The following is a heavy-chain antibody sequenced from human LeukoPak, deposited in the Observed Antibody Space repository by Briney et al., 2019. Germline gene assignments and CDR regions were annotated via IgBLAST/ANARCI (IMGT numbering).Heavy chain of an antibody. V-gene: IGHV1-3*01. CDR3: AREGITAPETNWFDP. D-gene: IGHD6-13*01. J-gene: IGHJ5*02. CDR1: GYTFTTFA. Sequence: ASVKVSCKASGYTFTTFAMHWVRQAPGQRPEWMGWINAGNDNTKYSQKFQDRVIITRDTSASTAYMELSSLRSEDTAVYYCAREGITAPETNWFDPWGQGTLVTVSS. CDR2: INAGNDNT.